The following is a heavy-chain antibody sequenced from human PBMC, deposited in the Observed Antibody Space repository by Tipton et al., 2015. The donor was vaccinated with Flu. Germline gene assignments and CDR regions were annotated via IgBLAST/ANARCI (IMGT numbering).Heavy chain of an antibody. CDR1: GFTFSSYG. V-gene: IGHV3-33*01. CDR2: IWYDGSNK. J-gene: IGHJ6*02. D-gene: IGHD2/OR15-2a*01. CDR3: AREAQGTLSYYSYYGMDV. Sequence: SLRLSCAASGFTFSSYGMHWVRQAPGKGLEWVAVIWYDGSNKYYADSVKGRFTISRDNSKNTLYLQMNSLRAEDTAVYYCAREAQGTLSYYSYYGMDVWGQGTTVTVSS.